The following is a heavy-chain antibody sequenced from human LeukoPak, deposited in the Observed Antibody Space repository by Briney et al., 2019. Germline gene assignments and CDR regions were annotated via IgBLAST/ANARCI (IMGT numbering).Heavy chain of an antibody. CDR1: DDSITMYY. CDR2: VDHTGST. CDR3: AREAFTMVRGVIIYYYYYMDV. Sequence: SETLSLTCSVSDDSITMYYWTWIRQPPGKGLEWIGYVDHTGSTNFNPSLNGRVSISRDTTKNLFSLKLSSVTAADTAVYYCAREAFTMVRGVIIYYYYYMDVWGKGTTVTVSS. J-gene: IGHJ6*03. D-gene: IGHD3-10*01. V-gene: IGHV4-59*12.